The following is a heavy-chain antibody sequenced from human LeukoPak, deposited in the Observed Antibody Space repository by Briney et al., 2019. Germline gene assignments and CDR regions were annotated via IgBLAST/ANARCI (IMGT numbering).Heavy chain of an antibody. D-gene: IGHD3-22*01. V-gene: IGHV1-69*13. Sequence: ASVKVSCKASGGTFSSYAISWVRQAPGQGLEWMGGIIPICGTANSAQKFQGRVTITADESTSTAYIELSSLRSDDTAVYYCARSSRYYDSSGLQAYYFDYWGQGTLVPVSS. J-gene: IGHJ4*02. CDR1: GGTFSSYA. CDR3: ARSSRYYDSSGLQAYYFDY. CDR2: IIPICGTA.